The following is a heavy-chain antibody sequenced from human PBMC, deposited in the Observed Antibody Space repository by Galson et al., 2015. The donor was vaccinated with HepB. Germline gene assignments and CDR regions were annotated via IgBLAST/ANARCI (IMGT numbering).Heavy chain of an antibody. Sequence: SVKVSCKASGGTFSSYAISWVRQAPGQGLEWMGGIIPIFGTANYAQKFQGRVTITADESTSTAYMELSSLRSEDTAVYYCARGVDIVATPLDYWGQGTLVTVSS. J-gene: IGHJ4*02. CDR2: IIPIFGTA. CDR1: GGTFSSYA. CDR3: ARGVDIVATPLDY. V-gene: IGHV1-69*13. D-gene: IGHD5-12*01.